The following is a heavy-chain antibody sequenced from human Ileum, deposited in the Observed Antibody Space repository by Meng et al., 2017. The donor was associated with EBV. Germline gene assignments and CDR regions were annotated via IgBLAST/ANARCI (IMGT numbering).Heavy chain of an antibody. V-gene: IGHV1-3*04. Sequence: QCHFLHYGDEMMTPGATVEVSRKASGNSFTSYVKKWVSQAQGQRIEWMGWINTGNGETKYSQKCQGRVTITRDTSAYTVYMELSSLISEDTALYYCAREGAVAGPDFDYWGQGTLVTVFS. D-gene: IGHD6-19*01. CDR3: AREGAVAGPDFDY. CDR1: GNSFTSYV. CDR2: INTGNGET. J-gene: IGHJ4*02.